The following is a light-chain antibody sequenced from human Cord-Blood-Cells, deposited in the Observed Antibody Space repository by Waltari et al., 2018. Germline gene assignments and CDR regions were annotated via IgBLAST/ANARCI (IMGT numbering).Light chain of an antibody. CDR1: QDISNY. Sequence: DIQMTQSPSSLSASVGDRVTITCQESQDISNYLNWYQQKPGKAPKLLLYDASNLETGVPSRFSGSGSGTDFTFTISSLQPEDIATYYCQQYDNLPITFGQGTRLEIK. CDR2: DAS. CDR3: QQYDNLPIT. V-gene: IGKV1-33*01. J-gene: IGKJ5*01.